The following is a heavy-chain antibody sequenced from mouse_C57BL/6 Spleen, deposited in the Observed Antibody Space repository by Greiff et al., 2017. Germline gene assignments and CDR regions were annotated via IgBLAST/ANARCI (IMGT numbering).Heavy chain of an antibody. D-gene: IGHD2-1*01. V-gene: IGHV1-64*01. Sequence: VQLQQSGAELVKPGASVKLSCKASGYTFTSYWMHWVKQRPGQGLEWIGMIHPNSGSTNYNEKFKSKATLTVDKSSSTAYMQLSSLTSEDSAVYYCARSFYGNYGDYWGQGTTLTVSS. J-gene: IGHJ2*01. CDR3: ARSFYGNYGDY. CDR1: GYTFTSYW. CDR2: IHPNSGST.